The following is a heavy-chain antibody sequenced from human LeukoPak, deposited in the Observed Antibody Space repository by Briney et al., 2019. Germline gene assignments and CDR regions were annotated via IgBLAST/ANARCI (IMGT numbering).Heavy chain of an antibody. CDR3: ARERITMIVVVIKDYYGMDV. CDR2: IKQDGSGK. CDR1: GFTFSSYW. J-gene: IGHJ6*02. Sequence: PGGSLRLSCAASGFTFSSYWMSWVRQAPGKGLEWVANIKQDGSGKYYVDSVKGRFTISRDNAKNSLYLQMNSLRAEDTAVYYCARERITMIVVVIKDYYGMDVWGQGTTVTVSS. V-gene: IGHV3-7*01. D-gene: IGHD3-22*01.